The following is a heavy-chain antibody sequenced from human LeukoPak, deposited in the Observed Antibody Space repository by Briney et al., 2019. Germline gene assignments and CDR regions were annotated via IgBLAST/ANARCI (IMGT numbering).Heavy chain of an antibody. J-gene: IGHJ4*02. V-gene: IGHV1-8*01. D-gene: IGHD3-10*01. Sequence: ASVKVSCKASGYTFTSYDINWVRQATGQGLEWMGWMNPNSGNTGYAQKFQGRVTMTRNTSISTAYMELSSLRSEDTAVYYCARVAVRGVPALGYWGQATLVTDSS. CDR2: MNPNSGNT. CDR3: ARVAVRGVPALGY. CDR1: GYTFTSYD.